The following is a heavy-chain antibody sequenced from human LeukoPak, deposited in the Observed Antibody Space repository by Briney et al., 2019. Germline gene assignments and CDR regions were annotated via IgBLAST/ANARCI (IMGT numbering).Heavy chain of an antibody. D-gene: IGHD6-13*01. CDR1: GGSLSTHH. CDR2: ISDSGST. J-gene: IGHJ4*02. CDR3: ARRKRGFRAAAGTGTFDY. V-gene: IGHV4-59*11. Sequence: PSETLSLTCVVSGGSLSTHHWSWIRQSPGRGLEWIGYISDSGSTNYNPSLKSRVTISVDTSKNQFSLMLSSVTAADTAVYYCARRKRGFRAAAGTGTFDYWGQGTLVTVSS.